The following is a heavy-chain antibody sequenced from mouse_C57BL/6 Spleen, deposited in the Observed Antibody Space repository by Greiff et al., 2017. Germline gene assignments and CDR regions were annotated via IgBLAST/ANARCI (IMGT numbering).Heavy chain of an antibody. Sequence: VQLKESGPELVKPGASVKISCKASGYSFTDYNLNWVKQSNGKSLEWIGVINPNYGTTSYNQKFKGKATLTVDQSSSTAYMQLNSLTSEDTAVYYCARSRYGNFFDYWGQGTTLTVSS. CDR1: GYSFTDYN. D-gene: IGHD2-1*01. CDR2: INPNYGTT. V-gene: IGHV1-39*01. J-gene: IGHJ2*01. CDR3: ARSRYGNFFDY.